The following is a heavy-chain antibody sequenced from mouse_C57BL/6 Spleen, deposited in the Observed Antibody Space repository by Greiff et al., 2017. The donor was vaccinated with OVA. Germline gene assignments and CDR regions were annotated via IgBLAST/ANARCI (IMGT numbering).Heavy chain of an antibody. J-gene: IGHJ4*01. Sequence: EVQLQESGPELVKPGASVKISCKASGYSFTGYYMHWVKQSHGNILDWIGYIYPYNGVSSYNQKFKGKATLTVDKSSSTAYMELRSLTSEDSAVYYCARGGYYGSSPYAMDYWGQGTSVTVSS. CDR2: IYPYNGVS. D-gene: IGHD1-1*01. CDR1: GYSFTGYY. V-gene: IGHV1-31*01. CDR3: ARGGYYGSSPYAMDY.